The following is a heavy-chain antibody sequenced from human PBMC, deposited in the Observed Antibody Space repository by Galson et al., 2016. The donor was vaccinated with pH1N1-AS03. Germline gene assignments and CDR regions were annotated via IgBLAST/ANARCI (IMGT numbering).Heavy chain of an antibody. D-gene: IGHD6-19*01. CDR3: TRGSGSGWYGSYYDY. Sequence: SLRLSCAASGFTFTSYSMNWVRQAPGKGLEWVALISYDGTKKSYADSVRGRFTISRDTSKNTLYLQMNSLRVEDTAVYYCTRGSGSGWYGSYYDYWGQGTLVPVSS. J-gene: IGHJ4*02. CDR2: ISYDGTKK. V-gene: IGHV3-30*03. CDR1: GFTFTSYS.